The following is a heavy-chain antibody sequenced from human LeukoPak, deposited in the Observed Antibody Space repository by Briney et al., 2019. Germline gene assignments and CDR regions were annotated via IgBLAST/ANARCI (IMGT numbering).Heavy chain of an antibody. CDR1: GFSLSSSGVG. Sequence: SGPTLVSPXQTLTLTCTFSGFSLSSSGVGVGWIRQPPGKALEWLAVIYWNDDKRYSPSLKSRLTITKDTSKNQVVLTMTNMDPVDTATYYCAHSVFLVEESGYLIDNWFDPWGQGTLVTVSS. CDR2: IYWNDDK. J-gene: IGHJ5*02. CDR3: AHSVFLVEESGYLIDNWFDP. D-gene: IGHD3-22*01. V-gene: IGHV2-5*01.